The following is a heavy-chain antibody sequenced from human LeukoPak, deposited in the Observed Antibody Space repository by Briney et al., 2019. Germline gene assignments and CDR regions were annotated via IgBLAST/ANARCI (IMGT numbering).Heavy chain of an antibody. J-gene: IGHJ4*02. CDR1: GGSFSGYY. Sequence: SETLSLACAVYGGSFSGYYWSWIRQPPGKGLEWIGEINHSGSTNYNPSLKSRVTISVDTSKNQFSLKLSSVTAADTAVYCCARGLYYDYVWGSYRYAPYFDYWGQGTLVTVSS. V-gene: IGHV4-34*01. D-gene: IGHD3-16*02. CDR3: ARGLYYDYVWGSYRYAPYFDY. CDR2: INHSGST.